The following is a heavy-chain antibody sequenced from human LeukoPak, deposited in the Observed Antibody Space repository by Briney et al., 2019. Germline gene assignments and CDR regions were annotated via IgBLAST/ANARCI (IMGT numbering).Heavy chain of an antibody. J-gene: IGHJ4*02. V-gene: IGHV1-2*02. CDR1: GYTFTGYY. CDR2: INPNSGGT. Sequence: ASVKVSRKASGYTFTGYYMHWVRQAPGQGLEWMGWINPNSGGTNYAQKFQGRVTMTRDTSISTAYMELSRLRSDDTAVHYCARDERGITMIVVGEFDYWGQGTLVTVSS. CDR3: ARDERGITMIVVGEFDY. D-gene: IGHD3-22*01.